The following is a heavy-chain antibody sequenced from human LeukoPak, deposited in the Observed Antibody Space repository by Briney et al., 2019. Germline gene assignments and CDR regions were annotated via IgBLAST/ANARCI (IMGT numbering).Heavy chain of an antibody. V-gene: IGHV1-69*05. CDR2: IIPIFGTA. J-gene: IGHJ4*02. CDR3: ARATTIADPSLDY. CDR1: GGTFSSYA. D-gene: IGHD3-22*01. Sequence: ASVKVSCKASGGTFSSYAISWVRQAPGQGLEWMGGIIPIFGTANYAQKFQGRVTITTDESTSTAYMELSSLRAEDTAVYYCARATTIADPSLDYCGQGTLVTVSS.